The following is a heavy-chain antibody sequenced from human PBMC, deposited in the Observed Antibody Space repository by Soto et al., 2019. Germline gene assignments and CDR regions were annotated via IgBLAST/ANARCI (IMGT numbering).Heavy chain of an antibody. CDR2: ISGSGGST. J-gene: IGHJ4*02. V-gene: IGHV3-23*01. CDR3: AKGPGYCTNGVCQLDY. CDR1: GFTFTTAW. Sequence: GGSLRLSCAASGFTFTTAWINWVRQAPGKGLEWVSAISGSGGSTYYADSVEGRFTISRDNSKNTLYLQMNSLRAEDTAVYYCAKGPGYCTNGVCQLDYWGQGTLVTVS. D-gene: IGHD2-8*01.